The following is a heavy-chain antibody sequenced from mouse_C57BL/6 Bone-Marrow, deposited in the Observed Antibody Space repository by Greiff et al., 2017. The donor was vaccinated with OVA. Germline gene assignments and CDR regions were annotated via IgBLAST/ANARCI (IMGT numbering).Heavy chain of an antibody. CDR1: GYTFTSSG. Sequence: QVQLQQSGAELARPGASVKLSCKASGYTFTSSGISWVKQRTGQGLEWIGEIYPRSGNTYYNEKFKGKATLTADKSSSTAYMELRSLTSEDSAVYFCARYGYGSSYWYFDVWGTGTTVTVSS. V-gene: IGHV1-81*01. J-gene: IGHJ1*03. CDR2: IYPRSGNT. D-gene: IGHD1-1*01. CDR3: ARYGYGSSYWYFDV.